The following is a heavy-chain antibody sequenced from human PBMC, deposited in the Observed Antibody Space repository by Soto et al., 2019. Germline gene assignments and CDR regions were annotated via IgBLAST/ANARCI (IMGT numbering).Heavy chain of an antibody. V-gene: IGHV1-2*02. CDR1: GYTFGGFY. D-gene: IGHD6-19*01. CDR3: ASAAVTGTAGLDF. CDR2: INPNSGGT. Sequence: ASVKVSCKASGYTFGGFYMHWVRQAPGQGLEWMGWINPNSGGTKSAEKFQGRVTMTRDTSISTAYMELSRLTSDDTAVYYCASAAVTGTAGLDFWGQGTQVTVSS. J-gene: IGHJ4*02.